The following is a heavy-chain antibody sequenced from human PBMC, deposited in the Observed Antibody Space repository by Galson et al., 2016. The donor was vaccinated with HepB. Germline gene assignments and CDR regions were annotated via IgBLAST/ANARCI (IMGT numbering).Heavy chain of an antibody. D-gene: IGHD2-15*01. J-gene: IGHJ4*02. CDR2: INPDGSQK. V-gene: IGHV3-7*03. CDR1: GSIFSGYW. CDR3: ARGRYSSGGGCYQDY. Sequence: SLRLSCAVSGSIFSGYWMSWVRQAPGEGLEWVANINPDGSQKYYVDSVRGRFTISRDNAKNSLFLYMNNVRADDTALYYCARGRYSSGGGCYQDYWGQGTLVTVSS.